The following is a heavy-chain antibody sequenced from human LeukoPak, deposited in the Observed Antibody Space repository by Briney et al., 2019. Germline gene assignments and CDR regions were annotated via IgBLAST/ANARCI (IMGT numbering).Heavy chain of an antibody. CDR3: ARAYYYDSSGYYYFDY. J-gene: IGHJ4*02. Sequence: SETLSLTCTVSGASISSYYWSWIRQPAGRGLEYIGHIYTSGSINYNPSLKSRVTMSVDTSKNQFSLKRSSVTAADTAVYYCARAYYYDSSGYYYFDYWGQEALVTVSS. CDR2: IYTSGSI. V-gene: IGHV4-4*07. CDR1: GASISSYY. D-gene: IGHD3-22*01.